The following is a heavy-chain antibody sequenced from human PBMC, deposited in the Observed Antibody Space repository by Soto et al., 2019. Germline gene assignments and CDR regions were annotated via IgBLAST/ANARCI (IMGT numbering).Heavy chain of an antibody. CDR1: GFTVSGNS. CDR3: AREGVQHGSGPYYYYGMDV. D-gene: IGHD3-10*01. J-gene: IGHJ6*02. CDR2: IFTDGST. Sequence: PGGSLRLSCGASGFTVSGNSLSWVRQAPGKGLEWVSYIFTDGSTYYADSVRGRFTISRDNSKNTLYLQMNNLRADDTAVYYCAREGVQHGSGPYYYYGMDVWGQGTTVTVSS. V-gene: IGHV3-53*01.